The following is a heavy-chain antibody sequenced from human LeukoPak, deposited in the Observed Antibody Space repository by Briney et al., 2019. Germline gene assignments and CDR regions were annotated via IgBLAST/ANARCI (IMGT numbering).Heavy chain of an antibody. J-gene: IGHJ4*02. CDR1: GFTFSSHD. D-gene: IGHD2-8*01. V-gene: IGHV3-30*18. Sequence: PGGSLRLSCAASGFTFSSHDMHWVRQAPGKGLEWVAIISYDGGKKDYADSVKGRFTISRDNSKNTLYLQMNSLRPEDTAVYYCAKGGPLGDTNRFDFWGQGTLITVSS. CDR2: ISYDGGKK. CDR3: AKGGPLGDTNRFDF.